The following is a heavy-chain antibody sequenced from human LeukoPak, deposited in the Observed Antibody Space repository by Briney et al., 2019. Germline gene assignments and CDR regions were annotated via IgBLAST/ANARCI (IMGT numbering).Heavy chain of an antibody. CDR2: IKQDGSEK. CDR1: GFTFSSYW. V-gene: IGHV3-7*03. J-gene: IGHJ4*02. Sequence: GGSLRLSCTASGFTFSSYWMSWVRQAPGKGLEWVANIKQDGSEKYYVDSVKSRFTISRDNAKSSLFLQMNSLRAEDTAVYYCATSRSFDYWGQGTLVTVSS. CDR3: ATSRSFDY.